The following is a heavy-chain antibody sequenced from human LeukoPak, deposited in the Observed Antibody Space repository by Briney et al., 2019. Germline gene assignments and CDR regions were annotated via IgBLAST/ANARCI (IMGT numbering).Heavy chain of an antibody. CDR2: ISGSGEIT. J-gene: IGHJ4*02. D-gene: IGHD4-17*01. CDR1: GFSFSSYA. Sequence: GGSLRLSCAGSGFSFSSYAMSWVRQAPGKGLDWVSIISGSGEITYYADSVKGRFTISRDNSKNTLYLQMNSLRAEDTAVYYCAKDSSVKSRAIFDYWGQGTLVTVSS. V-gene: IGHV3-23*01. CDR3: AKDSSVKSRAIFDY.